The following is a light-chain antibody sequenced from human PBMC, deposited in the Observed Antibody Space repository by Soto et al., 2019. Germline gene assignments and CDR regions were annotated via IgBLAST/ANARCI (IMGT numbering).Light chain of an antibody. CDR2: GAS. CDR1: QIISSY. V-gene: IGKV1-39*01. Sequence: DIQMTQSPSSLSASVGDRVTITCRASQIISSYFNWYQQKPGKAPKLLIYGASTLQSGVPSRFSGSGSGTDFTLTISSLQPEDFATYYCQQYDNLPFGQGTRLEIK. J-gene: IGKJ5*01. CDR3: QQYDNLP.